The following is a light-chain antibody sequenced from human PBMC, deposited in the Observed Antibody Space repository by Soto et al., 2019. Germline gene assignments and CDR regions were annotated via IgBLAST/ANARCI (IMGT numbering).Light chain of an antibody. Sequence: GDRVIITCRASQTISDWLAWYQQKPGKAPSLLVYDASKLQTGVPSRFRGSGSGTEFTLTISSLQPDDVATYYCQQYHNYWTFGQGTKVDIK. J-gene: IGKJ1*01. V-gene: IGKV1-5*01. CDR2: DAS. CDR3: QQYHNYWT. CDR1: QTISDW.